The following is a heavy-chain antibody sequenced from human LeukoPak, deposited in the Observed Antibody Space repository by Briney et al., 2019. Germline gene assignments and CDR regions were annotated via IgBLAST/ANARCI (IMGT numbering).Heavy chain of an antibody. D-gene: IGHD1-26*01. CDR1: GYSISRGYY. Sequence: PSETLSLTCEVSGYSISRGYYWGWVRQPPGKRPQWIGSIHESGSSYYNPSLRSRVSISLDTSQNQFSLTLTSVTAADSAIYYCVRSEVGDFDSWGQGTLVTVS. CDR2: IHESGSS. CDR3: VRSEVGDFDS. V-gene: IGHV4-38-2*01. J-gene: IGHJ4*02.